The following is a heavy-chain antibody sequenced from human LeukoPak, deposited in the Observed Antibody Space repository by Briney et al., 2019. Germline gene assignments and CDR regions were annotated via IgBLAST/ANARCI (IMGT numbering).Heavy chain of an antibody. CDR2: ISGSGGST. CDR1: GFTFSSYA. J-gene: IGHJ4*02. D-gene: IGHD6-19*01. Sequence: GGSLRLSCAASGFTFSSYAMNWVRQAPGKGPEWVSAISGSGGSTYYADSVKGRFTISRDNSKNTLYLQMNSLRAEDTAVYYCAKGKDDSSGWYFFYWGQGALVTVSS. V-gene: IGHV3-23*01. CDR3: AKGKDDSSGWYFFY.